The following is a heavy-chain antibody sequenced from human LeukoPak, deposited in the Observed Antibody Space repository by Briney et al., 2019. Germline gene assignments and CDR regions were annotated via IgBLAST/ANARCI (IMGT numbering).Heavy chain of an antibody. V-gene: IGHV4-59*01. CDR2: IYYSGDT. J-gene: IGHJ4*02. CDR1: GGSISSYY. CDR3: ARGRAYYYGSGSEFDY. Sequence: SETLSLTCTAAGGSISSYYWSWIRQPPGKGLEWIGYIYYSGDTYYNPPLKSRATISVDTSKNQFSLMLSSVTAADTAVYYCARGRAYYYGSGSEFDYWGQGTLVTVSS. D-gene: IGHD3-10*01.